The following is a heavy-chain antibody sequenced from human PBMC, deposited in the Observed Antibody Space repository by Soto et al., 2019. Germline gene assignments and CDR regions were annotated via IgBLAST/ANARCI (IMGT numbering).Heavy chain of an antibody. D-gene: IGHD2-21*02. CDR2: INAYSAKT. J-gene: IGHJ4*02. CDR3: AGGDGDTLDY. Sequence: QVQLVQSGGEVKKPGASVKVSCKASGYTFINYGITWVRQAPGQGLEWLAWINAYSAKTDNAQKVQGRVTMTADTSTSTAYLELRSLTSDDTAVYYCAGGDGDTLDYWGQGTVVTVSS. CDR1: GYTFINYG. V-gene: IGHV1-18*01.